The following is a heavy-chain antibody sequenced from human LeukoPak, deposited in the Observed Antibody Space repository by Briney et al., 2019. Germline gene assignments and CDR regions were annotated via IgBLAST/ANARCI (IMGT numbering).Heavy chain of an antibody. Sequence: ASVKVSCKASGYTFTGYYMHWVRQAPGQGLEWMGWINPNSGGTNYAQKFQGRVTMTRDTSISTAYMELSRLRSDDTAVYYCARGWNYGRVRYYYYMDVWGKGTTVTVS. J-gene: IGHJ6*03. D-gene: IGHD1-7*01. CDR2: INPNSGGT. CDR1: GYTFTGYY. CDR3: ARGWNYGRVRYYYYMDV. V-gene: IGHV1-2*02.